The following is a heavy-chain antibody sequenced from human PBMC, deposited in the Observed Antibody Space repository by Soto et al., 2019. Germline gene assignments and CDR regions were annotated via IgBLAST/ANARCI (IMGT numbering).Heavy chain of an antibody. J-gene: IGHJ4*02. CDR1: GFTFSSYS. CDR3: ARPPGGHYDYVWGSYPLDY. CDR2: ISSSSSYI. Sequence: KPGGSLRLSCAASGFTFSSYSMNWVRQAPGKGLEWVSSISSSSSYIYYADSVKGRFTISRDNAKNSLYLQMNSLRAEDTAVYYCARPPGGHYDYVWGSYPLDYWGQGTLVTVSS. D-gene: IGHD3-16*01. V-gene: IGHV3-21*01.